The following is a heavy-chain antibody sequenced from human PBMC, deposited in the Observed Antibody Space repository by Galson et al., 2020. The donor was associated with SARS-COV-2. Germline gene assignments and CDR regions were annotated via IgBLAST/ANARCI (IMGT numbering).Heavy chain of an antibody. CDR1: GYSISSGYY. J-gene: IGHJ4*02. Sequence: SETLSLTCSVSGYSISSGYYWGWIRQTPGKGLAWIASIYHSGSTAYNPSLKSRVTMSVDTSKNQFSLNLSGVTAADTAIYFCARDVRAGGYALFEHWGQGTLVTVSS. CDR2: IYHSGST. CDR3: ARDVRAGGYALFEH. V-gene: IGHV4-38-2*02. D-gene: IGHD3-22*01.